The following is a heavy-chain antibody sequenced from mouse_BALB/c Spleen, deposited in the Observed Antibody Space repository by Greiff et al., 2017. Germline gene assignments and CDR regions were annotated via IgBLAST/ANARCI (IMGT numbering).Heavy chain of an antibody. CDR2: INSNGGST. CDR1: GFTFSSYG. D-gene: IGHD2-10*02. V-gene: IGHV5-6-3*01. Sequence: EVKLVESGGGLVQPGGSLKLSCAASGFTFSSYGMSWVRQTPDKRLELVATINSNGGSTYYPDSVKGRFTISRDNAKNTLYLQMSSLKSEDTAMYYCARDGGYGNYPYWGQGTLVTVSA. J-gene: IGHJ3*01. CDR3: ARDGGYGNYPY.